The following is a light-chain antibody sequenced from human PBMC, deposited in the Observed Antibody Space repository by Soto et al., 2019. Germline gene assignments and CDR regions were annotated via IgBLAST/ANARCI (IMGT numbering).Light chain of an antibody. Sequence: DIQMTQSPSTLSASVGGRVTITCWASQSIGTWLAWYQQKPGKAPKLLIYDASSLERGVPSRFSGGGSGTEFTLTITSLQPDDFGTYYCQQYNGHTWMFGQGTKVDI. V-gene: IGKV1-5*01. J-gene: IGKJ1*01. CDR1: QSIGTW. CDR2: DAS. CDR3: QQYNGHTWM.